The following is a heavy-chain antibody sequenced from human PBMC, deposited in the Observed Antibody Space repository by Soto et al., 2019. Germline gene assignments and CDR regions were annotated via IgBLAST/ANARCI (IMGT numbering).Heavy chain of an antibody. Sequence: VGALRLSCAASGFTLSNFWMHWVRQAPGKGLEWVSRINIDGRSTSYVDSVKGRFTISRDNANNTLYLEMNSLRAEDTAVYFCARGGRYRENYYFGMDVWGQGTTVTVSS. CDR3: ARGGRYRENYYFGMDV. J-gene: IGHJ6*02. CDR1: GFTLSNFW. D-gene: IGHD1-26*01. CDR2: INIDGRST. V-gene: IGHV3-74*01.